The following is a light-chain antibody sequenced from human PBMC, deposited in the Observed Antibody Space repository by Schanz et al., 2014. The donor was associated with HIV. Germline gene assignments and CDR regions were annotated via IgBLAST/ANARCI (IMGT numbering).Light chain of an antibody. CDR3: HHYGDSRGT. CDR1: QSVSSSY. J-gene: IGKJ4*02. Sequence: EIVLTQSPGTLSLSPGERATLSCRVSQSVSSSYLAWYQQKPGQAPRLLIFGASNRATGVPDRFIGSESGTDFTLTISRLEPDDFAVYYCHHYGDSRGTFGGGTEVDI. CDR2: GAS. V-gene: IGKV3-20*01.